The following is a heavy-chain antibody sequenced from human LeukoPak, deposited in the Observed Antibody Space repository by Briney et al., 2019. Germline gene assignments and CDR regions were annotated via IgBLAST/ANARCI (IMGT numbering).Heavy chain of an antibody. CDR2: ISWNSGSI. CDR1: GFTFSSYA. V-gene: IGHV3-9*01. J-gene: IGHJ4*02. Sequence: GGSLRLSCAASGFTFSSYATSWVRQAPGKGLEWVSGISWNSGSIGYADSVKGRFTISRDNAKNSLYLQMNSLRAEDTAVYYCASDPVGEFDYWGQGTLVTVSS. D-gene: IGHD2-21*01. CDR3: ASDPVGEFDY.